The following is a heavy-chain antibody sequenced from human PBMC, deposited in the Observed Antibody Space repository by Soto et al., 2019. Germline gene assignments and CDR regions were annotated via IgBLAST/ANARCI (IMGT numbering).Heavy chain of an antibody. CDR2: IIPIFGTA. CDR1: GGTFSSYA. CDR3: AYGKDCSGGSCYLNWFDP. V-gene: IGHV1-69*06. D-gene: IGHD2-15*01. J-gene: IGHJ5*02. Sequence: QVQLVQSGAEVKKPGSSVKVSCKASGGTFSSYAISWVRQAPGQGLEWMGGIIPIFGTANYAQKFQGRVTITADKSTSTAYIELSSLRSEDTAVYYCAYGKDCSGGSCYLNWFDPWGQGTLVTVSS.